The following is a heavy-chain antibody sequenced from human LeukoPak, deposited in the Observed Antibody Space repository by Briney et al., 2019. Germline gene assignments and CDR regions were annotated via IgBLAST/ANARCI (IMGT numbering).Heavy chain of an antibody. Sequence: GGSLRLSCAASGFTFSKSWMSWARQAPGKGLECVANIKPDGTEKYYVDSVKGRFTISRDNAKNSLFLQMNSLRTEDTAMYYCARRGDIVVVPLSAPSQPFDYWGQGTLVTVSS. D-gene: IGHD2-2*01. V-gene: IGHV3-7*01. CDR1: GFTFSKSW. J-gene: IGHJ4*02. CDR2: IKPDGTEK. CDR3: ARRGDIVVVPLSAPSQPFDY.